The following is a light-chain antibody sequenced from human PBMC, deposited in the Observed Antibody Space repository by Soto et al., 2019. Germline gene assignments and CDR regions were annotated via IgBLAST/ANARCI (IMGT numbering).Light chain of an antibody. J-gene: IGKJ4*01. CDR3: QQRSTGT. CDR1: RTINNF. V-gene: IGKV3-11*01. Sequence: EIVLTQSPATLSLSPGERATLSCRASRTINNFLAWYQQKPGQAPRLLIYDASTRAPGIPGRFSGSGSGTNFTLTITSLEPDDFAAYHCQQRSTGTFGGGTKV. CDR2: DAS.